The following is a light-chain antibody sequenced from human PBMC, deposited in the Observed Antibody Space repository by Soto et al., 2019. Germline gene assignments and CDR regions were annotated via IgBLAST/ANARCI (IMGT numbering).Light chain of an antibody. V-gene: IGLV2-14*01. CDR2: DVS. CDR3: SSYTTSNTRQIV. CDR1: NSDVGGYNY. J-gene: IGLJ1*01. Sequence: QSALTQPASVSGSPGQSITISCTGTNSDVGGYNYVSWYQQHPGKAPKFMIYDVSNRPSGVSNRFSGSKSVNTASLTISGLQAEDEADYYCSSYTTSNTRQIVFGTGTKVTVL.